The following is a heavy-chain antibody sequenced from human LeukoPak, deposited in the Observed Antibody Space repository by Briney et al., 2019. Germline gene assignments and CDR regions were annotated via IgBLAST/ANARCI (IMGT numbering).Heavy chain of an antibody. V-gene: IGHV3-30*18. CDR2: ISYDGKNK. D-gene: IGHD5-24*01. J-gene: IGHJ6*02. CDR3: AKDWRWQQPIYGMNV. Sequence: PGGSLRLSCAASGFAFSGYGIHWVRQAPGKGLEWVALISYDGKNKYYADPVKGRFTISRDNSKNTLYLQMSSLRDEDTAVYYCAKDWRWQQPIYGMNVWGQGTTVTVSS. CDR1: GFAFSGYG.